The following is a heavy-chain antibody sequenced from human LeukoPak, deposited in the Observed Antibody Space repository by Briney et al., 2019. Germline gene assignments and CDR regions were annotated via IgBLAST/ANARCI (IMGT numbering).Heavy chain of an antibody. Sequence: GESLKISCKGSGYSFPIYWIAWVRQMPGKGLEWMGIIYPGDSNVRYSPSFQGQVTISVDKSVTTAYLQWSSLKASDTAMYFCARLNGGANLLGDSLDIWGQGTMVTVSS. CDR2: IYPGDSNV. D-gene: IGHD4/OR15-4a*01. J-gene: IGHJ3*02. CDR3: ARLNGGANLLGDSLDI. V-gene: IGHV5-51*01. CDR1: GYSFPIYW.